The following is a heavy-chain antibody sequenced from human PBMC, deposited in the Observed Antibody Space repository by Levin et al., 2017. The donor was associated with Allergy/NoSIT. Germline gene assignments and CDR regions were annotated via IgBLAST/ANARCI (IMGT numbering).Heavy chain of an antibody. CDR2: IRSKAYGGTT. CDR1: GFTFGDYA. J-gene: IGHJ4*02. CDR3: TRYSSGWYHPLDY. D-gene: IGHD6-19*01. Sequence: PGGSLRLSCTASGFTFGDYAMSWFRQAPGKGLEWVGFIRSKAYGGTTEYAASVKGRFTISRDDSKSIAYLQMNSLKTEDTAVYYCTRYSSGWYHPLDYWGQGTLVTVSS. V-gene: IGHV3-49*03.